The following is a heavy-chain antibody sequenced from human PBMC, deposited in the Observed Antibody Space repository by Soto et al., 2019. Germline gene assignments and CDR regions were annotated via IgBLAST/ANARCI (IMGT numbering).Heavy chain of an antibody. CDR1: GFTFSNYA. Sequence: GGSLRLSCEASGFTFSNYAMSWVRQVPGKGLEWVSGIISGGGNTYYADSVKGRFTISRDNSKNTLYLQMNSLRAEDTAVYYCAKDLGDYGTYYYYGMDVWGQGTTVTVSS. CDR3: AKDLGDYGTYYYYGMDV. J-gene: IGHJ6*02. V-gene: IGHV3-23*01. CDR2: IISGGGNT. D-gene: IGHD4-17*01.